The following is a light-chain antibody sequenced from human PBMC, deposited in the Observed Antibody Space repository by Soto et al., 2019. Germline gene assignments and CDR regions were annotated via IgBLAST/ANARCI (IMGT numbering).Light chain of an antibody. J-gene: IGKJ2*01. CDR2: DAL. CDR3: QQYATYFRYT. Sequence: DIPMTQSPSTLSASVGDRVTITCRASQSISSRLAWYQKKPGKAPKLLIYDALNLESGVPSRFSGSGSGTEFTLSIGRLQPDDFATYYCQQYATYFRYTFGQGTKLEIK. CDR1: QSISSR. V-gene: IGKV1-5*01.